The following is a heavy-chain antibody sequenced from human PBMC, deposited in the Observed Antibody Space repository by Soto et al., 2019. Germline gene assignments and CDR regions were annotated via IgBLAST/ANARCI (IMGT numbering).Heavy chain of an antibody. CDR1: GYIFVNYG. Sequence: QVQLVQSGDEVKKPGASVKVSCKASGYIFVNYGIAWVRQAPGQGLEWMGWISPYTGNTHSASKVPGSLPMXTXTXXSTAYMDLGSLTSDDTAVYYCVMVDNYVTPTPQDVWGQGTTVTVSS. J-gene: IGHJ6*02. D-gene: IGHD3-16*01. V-gene: IGHV1-18*01. CDR3: VMVDNYVTPTPQDV. CDR2: ISPYTGNT.